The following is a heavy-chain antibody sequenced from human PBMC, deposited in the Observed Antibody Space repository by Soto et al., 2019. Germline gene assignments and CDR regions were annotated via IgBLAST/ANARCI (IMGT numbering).Heavy chain of an antibody. CDR2: IYYSGST. Sequence: QVQLQESGPGLVKPSETLSLTCTVSGGSISSYYWSWIRQPPGKGLEWIGYIYYSGSTNYNPSIKSRVTISVDTSKNQCSLKLSSVTAADTAVYYCALSIAAAGRYGLDVWGQGTTVTVSS. V-gene: IGHV4-59*01. CDR1: GGSISSYY. J-gene: IGHJ6*02. D-gene: IGHD6-13*01. CDR3: ALSIAAAGRYGLDV.